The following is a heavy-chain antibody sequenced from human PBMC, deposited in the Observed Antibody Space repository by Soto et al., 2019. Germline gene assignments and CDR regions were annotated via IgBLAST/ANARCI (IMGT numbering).Heavy chain of an antibody. Sequence: PGESLKISCKGSGYSFTSYWIGWVRQMPGKGLEWMGIIYPGDSDTRYSPSFQGQVTISADKSISTAYLQWSSLKASDTAMYYCASDYCRGGSCYYAIHVWGQGPTLTLSS. D-gene: IGHD2-15*01. CDR2: IYPGDSDT. J-gene: IGHJ6*02. V-gene: IGHV5-51*01. CDR1: GYSFTSYW. CDR3: ASDYCRGGSCYYAIHV.